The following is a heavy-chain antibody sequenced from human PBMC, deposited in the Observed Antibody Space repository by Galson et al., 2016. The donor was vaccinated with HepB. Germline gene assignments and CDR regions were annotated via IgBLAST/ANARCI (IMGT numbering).Heavy chain of an antibody. J-gene: IGHJ4*02. V-gene: IGHV6-1*01. Sequence: CAISGDSVSSHSAAWNWIRQSPSRGLEWLGRTYYWSKWYNDYAVSVKSRITINPNTSKHHFSLQLNSVTPEDTAVYYCARGPRAYFDFWGQGTLVTVSS. CDR1: GDSVSSHSAA. CDR2: TYYWSKWYN. CDR3: ARGPRAYFDF.